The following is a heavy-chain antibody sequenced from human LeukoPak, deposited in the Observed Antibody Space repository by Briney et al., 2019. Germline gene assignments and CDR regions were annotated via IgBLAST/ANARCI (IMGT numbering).Heavy chain of an antibody. CDR2: ISAYNGNT. CDR3: ARDDYDSSGYFDY. Sequence: AASVKVSCKASGYTFTSDGIRWGRQAPGQGGERMGWISAYNGNTNYAQKLPRRVTMTTDTSTSTAYMELRSLRSDDTAVYYCARDDYDSSGYFDYWGQGTLVTVSS. CDR1: GYTFTSDG. D-gene: IGHD3-22*01. V-gene: IGHV1-18*01. J-gene: IGHJ4*02.